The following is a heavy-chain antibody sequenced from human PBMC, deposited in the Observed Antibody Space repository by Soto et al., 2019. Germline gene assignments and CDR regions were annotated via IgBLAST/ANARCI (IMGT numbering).Heavy chain of an antibody. J-gene: IGHJ4*02. CDR2: INPNSGGT. CDR1: GYAFTVYY. D-gene: IGHD3-22*01. CDR3: ARDARYYYDSSGSRPFDY. Sequence: ASVNVSCKASGYAFTVYYMHWVRQAPGQGLEWMGWINPNSGGTNYAQKFQGWVTMTRDTSISTAYMELSRLRSDDTAVYYCARDARYYYDSSGSRPFDYWGQGTLVTVSS. V-gene: IGHV1-2*04.